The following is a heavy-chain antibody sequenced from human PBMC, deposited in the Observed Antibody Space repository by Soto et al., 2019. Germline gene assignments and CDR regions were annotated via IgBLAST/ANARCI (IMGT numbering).Heavy chain of an antibody. CDR1: GFTFSSYS. Sequence: GGSLRLSCAASGFTFSSYSMNWVRQAPGKGLEWVSSISSSSSYIYYADSVKGRFTISRDNAKNSLYLQMNSLRAEDTAVYYCARVEMATIRAYYFDYWGQGTLVTVPQ. CDR2: ISSSSSYI. J-gene: IGHJ4*02. CDR3: ARVEMATIRAYYFDY. V-gene: IGHV3-21*01. D-gene: IGHD5-12*01.